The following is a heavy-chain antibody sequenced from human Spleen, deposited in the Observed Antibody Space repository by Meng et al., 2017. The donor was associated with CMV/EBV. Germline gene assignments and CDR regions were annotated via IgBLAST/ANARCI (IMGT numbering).Heavy chain of an antibody. CDR2: INKNGFNI. CDR3: ARNTLSYYGMDV. D-gene: IGHD1/OR15-1a*01. V-gene: IGHV3-48*03. J-gene: IGHJ6*02. CDR1: GFTFSRYA. Sequence: GGSLRLSCEASGFTFSRYALYWVRQAPGKGLEWVSYINKNGFNIEYADSVKGRFTISRDNAKNSLYLQLNSLRAEDTAIYYCARNTLSYYGMDVWGQGTTVTVSS.